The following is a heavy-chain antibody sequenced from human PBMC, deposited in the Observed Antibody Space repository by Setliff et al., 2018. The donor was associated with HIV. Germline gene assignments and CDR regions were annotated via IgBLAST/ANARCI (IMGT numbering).Heavy chain of an antibody. CDR3: ARVRGGTSRGFLDF. CDR1: GASISTYY. J-gene: IGHJ4*02. CDR2: THISGTT. V-gene: IGHV4-4*08. Sequence: SETLSLTCTVSGASISTYYWSWIRQPPGKGLEWIGYTHISGTTNYNPSLKSRLTISVDTSKTQFSLKLNSVTAADTAVYYCARVRGGTSRGFLDFWGQGTLVTVSS. D-gene: IGHD3-10*01.